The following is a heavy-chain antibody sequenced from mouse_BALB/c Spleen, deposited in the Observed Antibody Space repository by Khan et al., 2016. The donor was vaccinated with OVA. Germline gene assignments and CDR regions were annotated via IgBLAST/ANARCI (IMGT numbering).Heavy chain of an antibody. Sequence: EVKLLESGPGLVKPSQSLSLTCTVTGYSITSDYAWNWIRQFPGNKLEWMGYISYSGRTSYNPPLKSRISITRDTSKNQFFLQLNSVTTEDTATDDCARSVTITTVVATDFDYWGQGTTLTVSS. V-gene: IGHV3-2*02. CDR1: GYSITSDYA. J-gene: IGHJ2*01. D-gene: IGHD1-1*01. CDR3: ARSVTITTVVATDFDY. CDR2: ISYSGRT.